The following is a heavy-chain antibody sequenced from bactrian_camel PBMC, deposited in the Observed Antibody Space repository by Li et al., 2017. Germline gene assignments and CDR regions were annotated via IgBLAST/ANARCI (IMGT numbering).Heavy chain of an antibody. D-gene: IGHD6*01. V-gene: IGHV3S25*01. Sequence: VESGGSLTLSCSASGYTFATHCVGWFRQAPGNAREGVARISTDGEDPIYADSVKGRFTISRDSAKNTVYLQMNSLKPEDTAMYYCAADGPCPWYGGSWYVRSAWYWGQGTQVTVS. CDR3: AADGPCPWYGGSWYVRSAWY. CDR2: ISTDGEDP. J-gene: IGHJ4*01. CDR1: GYTFATHC.